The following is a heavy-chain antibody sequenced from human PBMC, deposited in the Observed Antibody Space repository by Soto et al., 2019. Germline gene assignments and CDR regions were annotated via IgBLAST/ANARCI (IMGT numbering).Heavy chain of an antibody. Sequence: QITLKESGPTVVKPTQTLTLTCTFSGFSVSTTGVGVAWIRQPPGKALEWLALVYWDDSTLYSPSLRSRLTITSDTSKNQVVLTMTNVDPADTATYFCANAPSVAGRNWYFDVWGRGTLVTVSS. D-gene: IGHD6-19*01. V-gene: IGHV2-5*02. J-gene: IGHJ2*01. CDR3: ANAPSVAGRNWYFDV. CDR1: GFSVSTTGVG. CDR2: VYWDDST.